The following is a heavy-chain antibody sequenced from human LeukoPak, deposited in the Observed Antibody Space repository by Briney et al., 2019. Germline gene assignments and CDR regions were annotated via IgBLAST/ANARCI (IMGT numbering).Heavy chain of an antibody. CDR3: AKDKGAVAGAFDY. D-gene: IGHD2-21*01. V-gene: IGHV3-23*01. CDR2: LTGGGGGT. CDR1: GFTFSSYN. Sequence: GGSLRLSCAASGFTFSSYNMNWVRQAPGKGLEWVSGLTGGGGGTSYADSVKGRLTISRDNSKNTLYLQMNSLRAEDTAVYYCAKDKGAVAGAFDYWGQGTLVTVSS. J-gene: IGHJ4*02.